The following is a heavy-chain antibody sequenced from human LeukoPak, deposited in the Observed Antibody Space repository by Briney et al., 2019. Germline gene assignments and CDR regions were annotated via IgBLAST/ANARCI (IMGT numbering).Heavy chain of an antibody. CDR3: AKDAAAGTSYFDY. D-gene: IGHD6-13*01. CDR2: ISYDGSNK. V-gene: IGHV3-30*18. CDR1: GFTVSSNY. Sequence: PGGSLRLSCAASGFTVSSNYMHWVRQAPGKGLEWVAVISYDGSNKYYADSVKGRFTISRDNSKNTLYLQMNSLRAEDTAVYYCAKDAAAGTSYFDYWGQGTLVTVSS. J-gene: IGHJ4*02.